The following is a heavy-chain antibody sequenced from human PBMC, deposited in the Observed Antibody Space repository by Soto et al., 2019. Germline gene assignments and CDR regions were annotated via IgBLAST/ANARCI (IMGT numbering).Heavy chain of an antibody. D-gene: IGHD5-18*01. Sequence: QVQLQQWGAGLLKPSETLSLTCAVYGGSFSGYYWSWIRQPPGKGLEWIGEINHSGSTNYNPSLKRRVTISVDTSKNQFSLKLSSVTAADTAVYYCARTKGVTRYYYMDVWGKGTTVTVSS. CDR2: INHSGST. J-gene: IGHJ6*03. V-gene: IGHV4-34*01. CDR3: ARTKGVTRYYYMDV. CDR1: GGSFSGYY.